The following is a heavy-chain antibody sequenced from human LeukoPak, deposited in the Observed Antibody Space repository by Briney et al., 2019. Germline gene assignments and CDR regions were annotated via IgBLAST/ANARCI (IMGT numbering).Heavy chain of an antibody. Sequence: HGESLKISCKGSGYSFASYWIGWVRQMPGKGLGWMWIIYPGDSDTRYSPSYQGQVTISADKSISTAYLQWSSLKASDTAMYYCARPAGDGYKPFDYWGQGTLVTVSS. CDR3: ARPAGDGYKPFDY. CDR1: GYSFASYW. V-gene: IGHV5-51*01. CDR2: IYPGDSDT. D-gene: IGHD5-24*01. J-gene: IGHJ4*02.